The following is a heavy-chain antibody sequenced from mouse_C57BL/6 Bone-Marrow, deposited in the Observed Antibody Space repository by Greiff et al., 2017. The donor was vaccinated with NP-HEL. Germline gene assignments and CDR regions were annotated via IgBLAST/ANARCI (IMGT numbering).Heavy chain of an antibody. V-gene: IGHV5-9-1*02. D-gene: IGHD2-3*01. Sequence: EVKLMESGEGLVKPGGSLKLSCAASGFTFSSYAMSWVRQTPEKRLEWVAYISSGGDYIYYADTVKGRFTISRDHARHTLYLQMSSLKSEDTAMYYCTRDGKGVDYWGQGTTLTVSS. CDR3: TRDGKGVDY. CDR1: GFTFSSYA. CDR2: ISSGGDYI. J-gene: IGHJ2*01.